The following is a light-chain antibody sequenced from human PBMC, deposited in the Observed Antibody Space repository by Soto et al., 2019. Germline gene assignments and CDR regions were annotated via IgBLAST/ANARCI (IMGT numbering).Light chain of an antibody. CDR3: CPSAPSRTVV. CDR1: SSAGGSYRL. V-gene: IGLV2-23*01. CDR2: EAR. J-gene: IGLJ1*01. Sequence: QSALTQPASVSASPGQSITISCTGFSSAGGSYRLVSWYQCHPGKVPKLIIYEARKRPSSVSTPFSGSEPGNTAPLTISGLKADDEADYYCCPSAPSRTVVYGTGTKLTVL.